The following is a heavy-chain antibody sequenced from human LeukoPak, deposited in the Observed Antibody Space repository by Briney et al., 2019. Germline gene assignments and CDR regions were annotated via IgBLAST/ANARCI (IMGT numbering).Heavy chain of an antibody. D-gene: IGHD1-7*01. J-gene: IGHJ4*02. V-gene: IGHV3-20*04. Sequence: GGSLRLSCAASGFTFSSYWMSWVRQAPGKGLEWVSGINWNGGSTGYADSVKGRFTISRDNAKNSLYLQMNSLRAEDTALYYCARDLTYNWNYNFDYWGQGTLVTVSS. CDR2: INWNGGST. CDR1: GFTFSSYW. CDR3: ARDLTYNWNYNFDY.